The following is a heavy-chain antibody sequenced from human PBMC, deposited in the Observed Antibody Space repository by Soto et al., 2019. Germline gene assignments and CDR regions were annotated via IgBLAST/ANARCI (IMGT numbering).Heavy chain of an antibody. J-gene: IGHJ4*02. CDR1: GFTFSSFW. Sequence: LRLSCAASGFTFSSFWMYWVRQGPGKGLVWVARINSDGSGTSYADSVKGRFTFSRDNAKNTLSLQMNSLRAEDTAVYYCARGPSSGWYFFDYWGQGMLVTVSS. V-gene: IGHV3-74*01. CDR2: INSDGSGT. CDR3: ARGPSSGWYFFDY. D-gene: IGHD6-19*01.